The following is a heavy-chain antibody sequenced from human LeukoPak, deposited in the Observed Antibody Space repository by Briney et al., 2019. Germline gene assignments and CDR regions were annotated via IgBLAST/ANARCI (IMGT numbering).Heavy chain of an antibody. J-gene: IGHJ4*02. Sequence: PGGSLRLTCAASGFTFSRHNMMWVRQAPGKGLEWVAYISGTIGSIYYADSVKGRFTISRDNAKNSLYLQLNSLTAADSAVYYCARAPLTPGSVIDYWGQGTLVTVTS. V-gene: IGHV3-48*01. CDR2: ISGTIGSI. D-gene: IGHD4-23*01. CDR1: GFTFSRHN. CDR3: ARAPLTPGSVIDY.